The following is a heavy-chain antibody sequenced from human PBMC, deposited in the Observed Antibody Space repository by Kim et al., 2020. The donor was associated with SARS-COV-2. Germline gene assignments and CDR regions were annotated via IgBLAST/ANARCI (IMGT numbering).Heavy chain of an antibody. CDR3: AREYSSGWYVDY. D-gene: IGHD6-19*01. Sequence: KYSQKFQGGVTFTRDTSATTAYLELSSLRSEDTAVYYCAREYSSGWYVDYWGQGTLVAVSS. J-gene: IGHJ4*02. V-gene: IGHV1-3*01.